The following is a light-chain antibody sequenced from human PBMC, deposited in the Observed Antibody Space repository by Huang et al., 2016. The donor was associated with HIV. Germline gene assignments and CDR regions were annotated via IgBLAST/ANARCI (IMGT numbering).Light chain of an antibody. Sequence: EIVMTQSPATLSVSPGERVTLSCRASQSLSSQLAWYQQKRGQVPRLLIYGVSTRATDIPARFSGSGSGTDFTLTINSLQSEDFATYYCQQYNDWPLTFGQGTEVEIK. V-gene: IGKV3-15*01. CDR3: QQYNDWPLT. CDR2: GVS. J-gene: IGKJ1*01. CDR1: QSLSSQ.